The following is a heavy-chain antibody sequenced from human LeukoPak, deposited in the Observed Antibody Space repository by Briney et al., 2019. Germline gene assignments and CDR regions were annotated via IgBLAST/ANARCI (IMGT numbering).Heavy chain of an antibody. D-gene: IGHD3-16*02. CDR3: ARGVRSSRLGELSYDY. Sequence: SQTLSLTCVISGDSVSSNSAAWNWIRQSPSRGLEWLRRTYCRSKWYNDYAVSVKSRITINPDTSKHQFSLQLNSVTPEDTSLYYCARGVRSSRLGELSYDYWGQGTLVTVSS. J-gene: IGHJ4*02. CDR2: TYCRSKWYN. V-gene: IGHV6-1*01. CDR1: GDSVSSNSAA.